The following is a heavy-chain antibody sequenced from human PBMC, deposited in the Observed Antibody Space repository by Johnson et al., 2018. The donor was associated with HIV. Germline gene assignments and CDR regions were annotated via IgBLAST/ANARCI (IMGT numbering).Heavy chain of an antibody. CDR1: GFTFSTYG. CDR2: IWYDGSNK. Sequence: QVQLVESGGGVVQPGRSLRLSCAASGFTFSTYGMHWVRQAPGKGLEWLAVIWYDGSNKYYADSVKGRFTISRENAKNSLYLQMNSLRAGDTAVYYCARVNYDSTDGAFDIWGQGTMVTVSS. J-gene: IGHJ3*02. V-gene: IGHV3-33*01. D-gene: IGHD3-22*01. CDR3: ARVNYDSTDGAFDI.